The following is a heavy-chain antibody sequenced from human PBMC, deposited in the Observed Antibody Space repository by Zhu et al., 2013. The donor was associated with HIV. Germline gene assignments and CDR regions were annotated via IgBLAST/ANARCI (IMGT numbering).Heavy chain of an antibody. CDR2: IVPIFDTT. V-gene: IGHV1-69*01. CDR3: TRGLYYYDSPTYSYYFDS. Sequence: QVQLVQSGAEVKKPGSSVKVSCKASGGTFSNYAITWVRQAPGQGLEWMGGIVPIFDTTNYAQKFQGRVTIIADESRSTAYMELSSLRSEDTAVYYCTRGLYYYDSPTYSYYFDSWGQGTQVTVSS. D-gene: IGHD3-22*01. J-gene: IGHJ4*02. CDR1: GGTFSNYA.